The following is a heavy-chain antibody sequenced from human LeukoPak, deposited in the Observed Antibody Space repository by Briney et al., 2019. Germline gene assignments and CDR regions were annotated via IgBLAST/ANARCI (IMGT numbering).Heavy chain of an antibody. CDR2: ISWNSGSI. J-gene: IGHJ4*02. D-gene: IGHD3-16*01. V-gene: IGHV3-9*01. CDR3: AKDLFGYFDC. Sequence: SGRSLRLSCAASGFTFDDYAMHWVRQAPGKGLEWVSGISWNSGSIGYADSVKGRFTISRDNAKNSLYLQMNSLRAEDTALYYCAKDLFGYFDCWGQGTLVTVSS. CDR1: GFTFDDYA.